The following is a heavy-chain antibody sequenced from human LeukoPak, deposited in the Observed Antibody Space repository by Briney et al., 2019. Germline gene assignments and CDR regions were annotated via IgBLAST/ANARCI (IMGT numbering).Heavy chain of an antibody. CDR3: ARVSVGSGVDY. V-gene: IGHV4-59*01. J-gene: IGHJ4*02. CDR1: GVSISSYY. D-gene: IGHD2-15*01. CDR2: IYYSGST. Sequence: SETLSLTCTGSGVSISSYYWSWNRQPPGKGLEWIGYIYYSGSTNYNPSLKSRVTISVDTSKNQFSLKLSSVTAADTAVYYCARVSVGSGVDYWGQGTLVSVSS.